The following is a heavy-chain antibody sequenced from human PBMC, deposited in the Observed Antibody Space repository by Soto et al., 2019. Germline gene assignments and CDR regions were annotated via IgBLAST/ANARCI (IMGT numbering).Heavy chain of an antibody. J-gene: IGHJ3*02. CDR2: TFYRSQWFH. CDR3: ARVGQYWNGYTRFWVNGFDI. D-gene: IGHD3-3*01. Sequence: QVQLQQSGPGLVKPSQTLSLTCSISGDSVSSNDAAWNWIRQSPSRGLEWLGRTFYRSQWFHEYAESMEYQVPINPLTTKNPFSLQMNSVTPEDTGVYSCARVGQYWNGYTRFWVNGFDIWCQGTTFTVSS. V-gene: IGHV6-1*01. CDR1: GDSVSSNDAA.